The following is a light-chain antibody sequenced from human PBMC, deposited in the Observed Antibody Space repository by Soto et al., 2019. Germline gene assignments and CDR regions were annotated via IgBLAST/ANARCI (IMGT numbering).Light chain of an antibody. J-gene: IGKJ1*01. Sequence: DIQMTQSPSSLSASVGDRVTITCRASQSISSWLAWYQQKPGKAPKLLIYDASSLESGVPSRFSGSGSGTDFTLTISSLQPDDFATYFCQQYDTFSPWMFGQGTKVDIK. V-gene: IGKV1-5*01. CDR3: QQYDTFSPWM. CDR2: DAS. CDR1: QSISSW.